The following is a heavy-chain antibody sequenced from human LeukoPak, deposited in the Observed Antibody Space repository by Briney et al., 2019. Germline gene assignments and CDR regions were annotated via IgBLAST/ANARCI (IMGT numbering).Heavy chain of an antibody. CDR2: IKQDGSEK. Sequence: GGSLRLSCAASGFTFSSYWMSWVRQAPGKGLEWVANIKQDGSEKYYVDSVKGRFTISRDNAKNSLYLQMNSLRAEDTAVYYCAREKGRGDIVVVVASNLFDYWGQGTLVTVSS. CDR3: AREKGRGDIVVVVASNLFDY. CDR1: GFTFSSYW. J-gene: IGHJ4*02. D-gene: IGHD2-15*01. V-gene: IGHV3-7*01.